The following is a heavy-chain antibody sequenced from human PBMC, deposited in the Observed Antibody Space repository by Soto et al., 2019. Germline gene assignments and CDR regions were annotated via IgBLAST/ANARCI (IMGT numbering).Heavy chain of an antibody. J-gene: IGHJ6*02. D-gene: IGHD3-9*01. V-gene: IGHV4-61*01. CDR3: ASVRDYYDILTGYYNGYYGMDV. Sequence: SETLSLTCTVSGGSVSSGSYYWGWIRQPPGRGPEWVGYIYYSGSTNYNPSLKSRVTISVDTSKNQFSLKLSSVTAADTAVYYCASVRDYYDILTGYYNGYYGMDVWGQGTTVTVSS. CDR2: IYYSGST. CDR1: GGSVSSGSYY.